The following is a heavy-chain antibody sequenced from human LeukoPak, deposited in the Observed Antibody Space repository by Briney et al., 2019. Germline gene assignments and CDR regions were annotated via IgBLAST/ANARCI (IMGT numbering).Heavy chain of an antibody. D-gene: IGHD2-15*01. CDR2: IIGSGGST. J-gene: IGHJ5*02. V-gene: IGHV3-23*01. CDR1: GFTFNNYA. Sequence: PGGSLRLSCAASGFTFNNYAMTWVRQAPGKGLEWVSTIIGSGGSTDYADSVKGRFTISRGNSKDTLFLQMDSLRVEDTAVYYCATFCSGGDCYSFAPWGQGTLVTVSS. CDR3: ATFCSGGDCYSFAP.